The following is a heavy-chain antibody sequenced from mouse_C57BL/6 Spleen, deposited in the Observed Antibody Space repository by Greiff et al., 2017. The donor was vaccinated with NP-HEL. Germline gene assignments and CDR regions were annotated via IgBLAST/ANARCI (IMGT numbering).Heavy chain of an antibody. J-gene: IGHJ2*01. V-gene: IGHV1-82*01. CDR3: ARALDSSGYVDY. CDR2: IYPGDGDT. CDR1: GYAFSSSW. Sequence: VKLQESGPELVKPGASVKISCKASGYAFSSSWMNWVKQRPGKGLEWIGRIYPGDGDTNYNGKFKGKATLTADKSSSTAYMQLSSLTSEDSAVYFCARALDSSGYVDYWGQGTTLTVSS. D-gene: IGHD3-2*02.